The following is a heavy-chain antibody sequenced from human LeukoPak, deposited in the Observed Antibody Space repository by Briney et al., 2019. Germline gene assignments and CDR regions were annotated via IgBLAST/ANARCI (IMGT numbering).Heavy chain of an antibody. CDR1: GFTFSSYN. D-gene: IGHD3-16*01. V-gene: IGHV3-48*04. Sequence: GGSLRLSCAASGFTFSSYNMDWVRQAPGKGLEWVSYISGSSNTIYYTDSVKGRFTISRDNTKNSLYLQMNSLRADDTAVYYCARGEDNADEYLREDYWGQGILVTVSS. CDR3: ARGEDNADEYLREDY. CDR2: ISGSSNTI. J-gene: IGHJ4*02.